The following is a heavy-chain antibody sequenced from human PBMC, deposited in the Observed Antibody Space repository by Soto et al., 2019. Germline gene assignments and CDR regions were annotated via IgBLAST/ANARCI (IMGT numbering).Heavy chain of an antibody. D-gene: IGHD3-22*01. J-gene: IGHJ5*02. CDR2: IYYTGSN. CDR1: GGSVNSGNYY. V-gene: IGHV4-61*01. CDR3: ARMSVTMRNWFDP. Sequence: PSETLSLTCTVSGGSVNSGNYYWSWIRQPPGKGLDWIGDIYYTGSNNYNSSLKSRVTMSADTSRNQFSRKLNSVTPEDTAIYYCARMSVTMRNWFDPWGQGTLVTVSS.